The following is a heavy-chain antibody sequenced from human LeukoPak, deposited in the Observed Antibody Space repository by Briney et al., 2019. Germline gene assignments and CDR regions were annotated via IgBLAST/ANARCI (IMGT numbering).Heavy chain of an antibody. Sequence: PGGSLRLSWAASGFTLGTSWMSSVRQAPGKGLEWVANIEQDGREKYFLDSVKGRFTISRDNAKNSLYLQMNSLTVEDTAVYYCATIRFGYWGQGALVTVSS. CDR1: GFTLGTSW. J-gene: IGHJ4*02. CDR2: IEQDGREK. CDR3: ATIRFGY. V-gene: IGHV3-7*02.